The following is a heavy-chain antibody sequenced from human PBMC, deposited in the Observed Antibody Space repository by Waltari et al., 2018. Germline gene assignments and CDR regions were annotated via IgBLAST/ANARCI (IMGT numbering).Heavy chain of an antibody. V-gene: IGHV3-74*01. D-gene: IGHD3-10*01. CDR2: ISSDTSKI. CDR3: ARDAGWGRMDV. Sequence: WMDGVRHAPGKGVVWVSLISSDTSKIAYADSVKGRFTISRYIVMNTLYLQMSSLRVEDMAVYYSARDAGWGRMDVWGQGTTVTVSS. J-gene: IGHJ6*02. CDR1: W.